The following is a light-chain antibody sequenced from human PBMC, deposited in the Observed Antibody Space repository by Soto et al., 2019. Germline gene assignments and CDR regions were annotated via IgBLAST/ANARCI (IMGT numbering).Light chain of an antibody. V-gene: IGLV1-40*01. CDR1: SSNIGAGYD. CDR3: QSYDSSLSAVV. J-gene: IGLJ2*01. Sequence: QSVLTQPPSVSGAPGQRVTISCTGSSSNIGAGYDVHWYQQLPGTAPKLLIYVNSNRPSGVPDRFSGSKSDTSASLAITGLQAEDEAVYYCQSYDSSLSAVVFGGGTKLTVL. CDR2: VNS.